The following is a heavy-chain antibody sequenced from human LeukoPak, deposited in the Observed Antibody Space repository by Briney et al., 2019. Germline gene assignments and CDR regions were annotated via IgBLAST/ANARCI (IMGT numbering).Heavy chain of an antibody. J-gene: IGHJ4*02. CDR1: GYTFTSYA. D-gene: IGHD6-6*01. CDR3: ASDLPYSSSYNFDY. CDR2: INPNSGGT. Sequence: GASVKVSCKASGYTFTSYAITWVRQAPGQGLEWMGWINPNSGGTNYAQKFQGRVTMTRDTSISTAYMELSRLRSDDTAVYYCASDLPYSSSYNFDYWGQGTLVTVSS. V-gene: IGHV1-2*02.